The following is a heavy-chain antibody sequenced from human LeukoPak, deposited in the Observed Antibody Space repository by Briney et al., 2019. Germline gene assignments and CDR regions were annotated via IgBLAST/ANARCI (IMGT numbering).Heavy chain of an antibody. Sequence: GGSLRLSCEAYGFTLGDHWMTWVRQAPGKGLEWVAYIKQDGSAKDYVDSVKGRFTISRDNSKNSLYLQMNSLRVEATAVYYCARGGWSLDYWGQGTLVIVSS. J-gene: IGHJ4*02. V-gene: IGHV3-7*04. CDR2: IKQDGSAK. CDR3: ARGGWSLDY. D-gene: IGHD6-19*01. CDR1: GFTLGDHW.